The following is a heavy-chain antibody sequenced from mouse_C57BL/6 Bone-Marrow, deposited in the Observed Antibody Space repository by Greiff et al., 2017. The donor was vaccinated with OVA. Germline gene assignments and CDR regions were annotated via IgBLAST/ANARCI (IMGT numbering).Heavy chain of an antibody. Sequence: QVQLKESGPELVRPGVSVKISCKGSGYTFTDYAMHWVKQSHAKSLEWIGVISTYYGDASYNQKFKDKATMTVDKSSSTAYMELARLTSEDSAVYYCAPYDGYYGYFDYWGQGTTLTVSS. D-gene: IGHD2-3*01. J-gene: IGHJ2*01. CDR2: ISTYYGDA. CDR1: GYTFTDYA. CDR3: APYDGYYGYFDY. V-gene: IGHV1-67*01.